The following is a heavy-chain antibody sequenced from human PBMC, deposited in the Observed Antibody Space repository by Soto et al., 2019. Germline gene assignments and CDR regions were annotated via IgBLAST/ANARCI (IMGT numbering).Heavy chain of an antibody. Sequence: ASAKVSSKASGYTFTISAVHWVRQAPGQRLEWMGWINAGNGNTKYSQKFQGGVTITRDTSASTAYMELSSLRSEDTAVYYCARPLAGLLGYYYMDVWGKGTTVTVSS. CDR2: INAGNGNT. CDR3: ARPLAGLLGYYYMDV. J-gene: IGHJ6*03. CDR1: GYTFTISA. D-gene: IGHD3-10*01. V-gene: IGHV1-3*01.